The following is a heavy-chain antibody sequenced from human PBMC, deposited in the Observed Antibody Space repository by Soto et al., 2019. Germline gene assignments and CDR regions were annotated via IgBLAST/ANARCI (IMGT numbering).Heavy chain of an antibody. J-gene: IGHJ5*02. V-gene: IGHV2-5*01. CDR1: GFSLSTNGVG. CDR3: ARECAIIPSFFDP. CDR2: IYWNEDK. D-gene: IGHD2-2*02. Sequence: QITLKESGPTLVKPTQTLTMICTFSGFSLSTNGVGVGWIRQPPGTALEWLALIYWNEDKRYSPSLMGRLTISKNTAKNQVILTMTNLDPLDTATYYCARECAIIPSFFDPWGQGTLVTDSS.